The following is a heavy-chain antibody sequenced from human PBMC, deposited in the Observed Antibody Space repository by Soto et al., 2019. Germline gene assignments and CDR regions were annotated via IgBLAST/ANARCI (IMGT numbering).Heavy chain of an antibody. CDR3: APSPRYDSSGYFDY. CDR1: GFTFSSYA. CDR2: ISGSGGST. D-gene: IGHD3-22*01. Sequence: EVQLLESGGGLVQPGGSLRRSCAASGFTFSSYAMSWVRQAPGKGLEWVSAISGSGGSTYYADSVKGRFTISRDNYKNTLYLQMNSLRDEDTAVYYCAPSPRYDSSGYFDYWGQGTLVTVSS. V-gene: IGHV3-23*01. J-gene: IGHJ4*02.